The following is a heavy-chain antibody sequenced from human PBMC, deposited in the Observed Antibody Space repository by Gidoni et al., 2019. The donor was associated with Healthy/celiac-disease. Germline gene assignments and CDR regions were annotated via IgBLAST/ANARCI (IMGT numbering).Heavy chain of an antibody. J-gene: IGHJ2*01. V-gene: IGHV4-61*02. CDR1: GGSISSGSYS. Sequence: QVQLQESGPGLVKPSQTLSLTCTVSGGSISSGSYSWSWIRQPAGKGLEWIGRIYTSGSTNYNPSLKSRVTISVDTSKNQFSLKLSSVTAADTAVYYCARVRAAAGTVWYFDLWGRGTLVTVSS. CDR3: ARVRAAAGTVWYFDL. CDR2: IYTSGST. D-gene: IGHD6-13*01.